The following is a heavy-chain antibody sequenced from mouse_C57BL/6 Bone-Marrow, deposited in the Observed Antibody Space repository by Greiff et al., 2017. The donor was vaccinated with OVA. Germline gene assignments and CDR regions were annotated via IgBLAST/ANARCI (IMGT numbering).Heavy chain of an antibody. D-gene: IGHD1-1*01. J-gene: IGHJ2*01. CDR3: SRRGGYYGSFDY. CDR2: ISNLAYSI. CDR1: GFTFSDYG. Sequence: EVKLVESGGGLVQPGGSLKLSCAASGFTFSDYGMAWVRQAPRKGPEWVAFISNLAYSIYYADTVTGRFTISRENAKNTLYLEMSSLRSEDTAMYYCSRRGGYYGSFDYWGQGTTLTVSS. V-gene: IGHV5-15*01.